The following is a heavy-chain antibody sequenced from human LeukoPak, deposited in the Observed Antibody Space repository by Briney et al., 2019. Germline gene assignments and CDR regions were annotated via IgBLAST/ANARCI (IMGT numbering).Heavy chain of an antibody. CDR3: ARGILGYSGYDLVRRHREYYYYGMDV. J-gene: IGHJ6*02. CDR1: GGSISSGDYY. D-gene: IGHD5-12*01. CDR2: IYYSGST. V-gene: IGHV4-30-4*01. Sequence: SQTLSLTCTVSGGSISSGDYYWSWIRQPPGKGLEWIGYIYYSGSTYYNPSLKSRVTISVDTSKNQFSLKLSSVTAADTAVYYCARGILGYSGYDLVRRHREYYYYGMDVWGQGTTVTVSS.